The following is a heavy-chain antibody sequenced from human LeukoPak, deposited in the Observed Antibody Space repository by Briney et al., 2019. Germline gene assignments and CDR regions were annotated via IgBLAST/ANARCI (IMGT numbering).Heavy chain of an antibody. V-gene: IGHV3-11*06. Sequence: GGSLRLSCAASGFTFSDYYMSWIRQAPGKGLEWVSYISDSSSYTDYADSVKGRFTISRDNAKNTLFLQMNSLRAEDTAVYYCARDYLVVASNWFDPWGQGTLVTVSS. D-gene: IGHD2-15*01. CDR1: GFTFSDYY. CDR3: ARDYLVVASNWFDP. J-gene: IGHJ5*02. CDR2: ISDSSSYT.